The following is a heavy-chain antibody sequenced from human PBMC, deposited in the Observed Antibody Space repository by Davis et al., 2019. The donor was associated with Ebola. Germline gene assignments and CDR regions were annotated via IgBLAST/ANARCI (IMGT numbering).Heavy chain of an antibody. CDR3: AKGVTGSPRRALDS. Sequence: MPSETLSLTCTVSGASMTSGGYYWSWVRQPPGKGLEWLGYMYYSGSTNYNPSLMSRVTFSMDTSNNHFSLRLKSVVDADTAVYFCAKGVTGSPRRALDSWGPGTLVIVSS. D-gene: IGHD1-26*01. V-gene: IGHV4-61*03. CDR1: GASMTSGGYY. J-gene: IGHJ4*02. CDR2: MYYSGST.